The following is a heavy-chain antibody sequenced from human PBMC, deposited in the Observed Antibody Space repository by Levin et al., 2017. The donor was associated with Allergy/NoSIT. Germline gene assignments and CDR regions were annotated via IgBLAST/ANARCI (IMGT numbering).Heavy chain of an antibody. Sequence: SQTLSLTCTVSGGSISTYYWSWIRQPPGKGLEWIGYIYYSGSTNYNPSLKSRLNMSVDTSKNQFSLRLSSLTAAETAVYYCASGDWEYWGLGALVTVSS. CDR1: GGSISTYY. CDR3: ASGDWEY. V-gene: IGHV4-59*01. CDR2: IYYSGST. D-gene: IGHD2-21*02. J-gene: IGHJ4*02.